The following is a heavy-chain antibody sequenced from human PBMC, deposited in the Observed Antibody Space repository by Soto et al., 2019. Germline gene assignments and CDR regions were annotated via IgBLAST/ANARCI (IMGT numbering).Heavy chain of an antibody. CDR1: GFTFSDYY. Sequence: QVQLVESGGGLVRPGGSLRLSCAASGFTFSDYYMTWIRQAPGKGLEWVSYITGSGDYTNYADSVKGRFTITRDNVKNSLYLQITGLRAEDTAVYYCAREYYYGMDVWGQGTTVTVSS. V-gene: IGHV3-11*05. J-gene: IGHJ6*02. CDR3: AREYYYGMDV. CDR2: ITGSGDYT.